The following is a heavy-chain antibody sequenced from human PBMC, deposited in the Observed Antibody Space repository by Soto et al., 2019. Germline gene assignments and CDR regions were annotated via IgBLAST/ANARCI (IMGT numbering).Heavy chain of an antibody. D-gene: IGHD3-22*01. CDR3: ARAPMVLTRSYFDS. CDR2: ISSSGNT. J-gene: IGHJ4*02. V-gene: IGHV4-59*01. Sequence: NPSETLSLTCTFSYGSISNFYWSWIRQPPGKGLEWIGYISSSGNTNYNPSLKSRVSISVDTSKNQFSLNLTSVTAADTAVYYCARAPMVLTRSYFDSWGQGTPVTVSS. CDR1: YGSISNFY.